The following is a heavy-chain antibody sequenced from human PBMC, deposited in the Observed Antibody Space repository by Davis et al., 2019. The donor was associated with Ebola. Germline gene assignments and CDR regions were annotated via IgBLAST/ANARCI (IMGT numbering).Heavy chain of an antibody. D-gene: IGHD5-12*01. Sequence: SLKISCVGSGFTFDDYAMHWVRQVPGKGLEWVSSISWNSDSVGYVDSVKGRFIISRDNAKNALYLEMNGLRTDDTALYYCAKDSLRYSGAYGGWLDPWGQGTLVTVSS. J-gene: IGHJ5*02. CDR2: ISWNSDSV. V-gene: IGHV3-9*01. CDR1: GFTFDDYA. CDR3: AKDSLRYSGAYGGWLDP.